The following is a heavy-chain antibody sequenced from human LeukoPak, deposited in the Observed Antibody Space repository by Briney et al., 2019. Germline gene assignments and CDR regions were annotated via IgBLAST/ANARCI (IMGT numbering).Heavy chain of an antibody. CDR3: AKDTHNSGWYAPFGY. D-gene: IGHD6-19*01. Sequence: PGGSLRLSCAASGLTFSSYAMHWVRQAPGKGLEWVAVISHDAGNKYYADSVKGRFTISRDNSQNTVYLQMNSLRADDTAVYYCAKDTHNSGWYAPFGYWGQGSLVTVSS. V-gene: IGHV3-30*18. J-gene: IGHJ4*02. CDR2: ISHDAGNK. CDR1: GLTFSSYA.